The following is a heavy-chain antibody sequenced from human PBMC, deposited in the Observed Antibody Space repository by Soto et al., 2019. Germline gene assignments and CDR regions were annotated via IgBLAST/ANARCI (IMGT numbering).Heavy chain of an antibody. J-gene: IGHJ5*02. V-gene: IGHV3-30*04. CDR3: AREIPSRWAGWFDP. CDR1: ACTSSRGA. CDR2: ISYDGSNK. Sequence: RGSLRLSYTASACTSSRGAMHWCRQAPGKGLEWVAVISYDGSNKYYADSVKGRFTISRDNSKNTLYLQMNSLRDEDTAVYYCAREIPSRWAGWFDPWGQGT. D-gene: IGHD1-26*01.